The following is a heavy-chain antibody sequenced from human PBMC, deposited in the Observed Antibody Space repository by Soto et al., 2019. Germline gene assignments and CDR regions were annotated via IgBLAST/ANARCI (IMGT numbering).Heavy chain of an antibody. CDR3: ARVGITIFGVFDY. J-gene: IGHJ4*02. CDR1: GFTFSSYA. D-gene: IGHD3-3*01. Sequence: EVQLLESGGGLVQPGGSLRLSCAASGFTFSSYAMSWVRQAPGKGLEWVPSISGSGGSTYYADSVKGRFTISRKKSKNTRYLQTNSLGAEDTAVYYCARVGITIFGVFDYWGQGPLVTVSS. V-gene: IGHV3-23*01. CDR2: ISGSGGST.